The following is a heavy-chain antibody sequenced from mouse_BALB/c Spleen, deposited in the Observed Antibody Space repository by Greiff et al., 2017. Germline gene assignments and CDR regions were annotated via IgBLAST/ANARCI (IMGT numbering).Heavy chain of an antibody. CDR3: ARDGGCAY. Sequence: DVQLVESGGGLVQPGGSLRLSCATSGFTFTDYYMSWVRQPPGKALEWLGFIRNKANGYTTEYSASVKGRFTISRDNSQSILYLQMNTLRAEDSATYYCARDGGCAYWGQGTLVTVSA. J-gene: IGHJ3*01. V-gene: IGHV7-3*02. CDR2: IRNKANGYTT. CDR1: GFTFTDYY.